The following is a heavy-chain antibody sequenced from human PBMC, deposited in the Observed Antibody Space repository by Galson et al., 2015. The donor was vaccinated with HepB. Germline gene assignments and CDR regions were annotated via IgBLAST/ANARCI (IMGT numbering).Heavy chain of an antibody. CDR2: IYTSGST. CDR3: ARGTYYYDSSASGRGEGDAFDI. V-gene: IGHV4-61*02. CDR1: GGSISSGSYY. J-gene: IGHJ3*02. D-gene: IGHD3-22*01. Sequence: TLSLTCTVSGGSISSGSYYWSWIRQPAGKGLEWIGRIYTSGSTNYNPSLKSRVTMSVDTSKNQFSLKLSSVTAADTAVYYCARGTYYYDSSASGRGEGDAFDIWAKGQWSPSLQ.